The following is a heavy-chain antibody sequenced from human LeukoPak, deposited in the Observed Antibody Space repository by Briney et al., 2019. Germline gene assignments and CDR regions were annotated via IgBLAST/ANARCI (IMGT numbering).Heavy chain of an antibody. CDR2: ISGSGGST. V-gene: IGHV3-23*01. D-gene: IGHD4-17*01. CDR3: AKDSHGDYIN. Sequence: GGSLRLSCAASGFTFNNYAMSWVRQAPGKGLEWVSAISGSGGSTNYADSVKGRFAISRDNSKNTLYLQMNSLRAEDTAVYYCAKDSHGDYINWGQGTLVTVSS. CDR1: GFTFNNYA. J-gene: IGHJ4*02.